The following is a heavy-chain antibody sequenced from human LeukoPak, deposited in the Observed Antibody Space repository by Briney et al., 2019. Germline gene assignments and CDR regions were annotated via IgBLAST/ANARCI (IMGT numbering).Heavy chain of an antibody. V-gene: IGHV4-59*08. CDR2: IYYSGST. D-gene: IGHD3-22*01. CDR3: ARLGPRVVVNN. J-gene: IGHJ4*02. CDR1: GGSISSYY. Sequence: PSETLSLTCTVSGGSISSYYWSWIRQPPGKGLEWIGYIYYSGSTNYNPSLKSRVTISVDTSKNQFSLKLSSVTAADTAVYYCARLGPRVVVNNWGQGTLVTVTS.